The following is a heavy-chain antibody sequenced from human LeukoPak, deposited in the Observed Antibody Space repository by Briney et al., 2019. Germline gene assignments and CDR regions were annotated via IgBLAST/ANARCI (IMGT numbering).Heavy chain of an antibody. CDR2: IIPIFNTA. CDR1: GGTFSSYV. J-gene: IGHJ3*02. D-gene: IGHD3-10*01. CDR3: ARSGRSGDSMDAFDI. V-gene: IGHV1-69*05. Sequence: SVKVSCKASGGTFSSYVISWVRQAPGQGLEWMGRIIPIFNTANYAQKSQGRVTITTDESTSTAYMELSSLRSADTAVYYCARSGRSGDSMDAFDIWGPGTMVTVSS.